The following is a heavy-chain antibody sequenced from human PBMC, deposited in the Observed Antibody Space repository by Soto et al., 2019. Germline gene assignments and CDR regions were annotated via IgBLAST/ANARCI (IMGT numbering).Heavy chain of an antibody. CDR2: ISAYNGNT. D-gene: IGHD4-17*01. J-gene: IGHJ6*02. CDR1: GYTFTSYG. Sequence: QVQLVQSGAEVKKPGASVKVSFKASGYTFTSYGSSWGRQAPGQGLERMGWISAYNGNTNYAQKLQGRVTMTTDTSTSTAYMELRSLRSDDTAVYYCARDGRLTTVTDYYYYGMDVWGQGTTVTVSS. CDR3: ARDGRLTTVTDYYYYGMDV. V-gene: IGHV1-18*01.